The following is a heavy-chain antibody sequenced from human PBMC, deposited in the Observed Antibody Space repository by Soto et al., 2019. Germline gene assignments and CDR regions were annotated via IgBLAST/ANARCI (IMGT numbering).Heavy chain of an antibody. J-gene: IGHJ4*02. V-gene: IGHV3-30*03. D-gene: IGHD2-21*01. CDR2: ISSDGSNE. CDR1: GFTFRTYG. Sequence: PGGSLRLSCAASGFTFRTYGMHWVRQAPGKGLEWVAVISSDGSNEYYADSVKGRFTISRDNSKNTLYLQMNSLRAEDTAVYYCARRDSGSDYWGQGTQVTVSS. CDR3: ARRDSGSDY.